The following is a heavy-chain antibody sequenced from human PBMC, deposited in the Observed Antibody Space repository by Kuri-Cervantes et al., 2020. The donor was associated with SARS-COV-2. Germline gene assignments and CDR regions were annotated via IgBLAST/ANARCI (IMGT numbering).Heavy chain of an antibody. Sequence: SVKVSCKASGYTFTGYYMHWVRQAPGQGLEWMGGIIPILGIANYAQKFQGRVTITADKSTSTAYMELSSLRSEDTAVYYCARWLERSYSSSSYYYYGMDVWGQGTTVTVSS. D-gene: IGHD6-6*01. V-gene: IGHV1-69*10. CDR2: IIPILGIA. CDR1: GYTFTGYY. J-gene: IGHJ6*02. CDR3: ARWLERSYSSSSYYYYGMDV.